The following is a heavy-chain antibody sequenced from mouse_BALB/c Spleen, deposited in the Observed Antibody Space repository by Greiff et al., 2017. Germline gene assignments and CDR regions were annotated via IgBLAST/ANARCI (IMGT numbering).Heavy chain of an antibody. J-gene: IGHJ3*01. CDR3: ARERGYGGFAY. CDR2: INSNGGST. CDR1: GFTFSSYG. V-gene: IGHV5-6-3*01. Sequence: EVMLVESGGGLVQPGGSLKLSCAASGFTFSSYGMSWVRQTPDKRLELVATINSNGGSTYYPDSVKGRFTISRDNAKNTLYLQMSSLKSEDTAMYYCARERGYGGFAYWGQGTLVTVSA. D-gene: IGHD2-2*01.